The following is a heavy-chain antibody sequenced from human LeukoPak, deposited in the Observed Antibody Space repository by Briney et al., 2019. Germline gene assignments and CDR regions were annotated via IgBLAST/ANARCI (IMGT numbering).Heavy chain of an antibody. CDR3: ARENCSSTSCLTPNFDY. Sequence: SVKVSCKASGYTFTSYYMHWVRQAPGQGLEWMGRIIPILGIANYAQKFQGRVTITADKSTSTAYMELSSLRSEDTAVYYCARENCSSTSCLTPNFDYWGQGTLVTVSS. CDR2: IIPILGIA. V-gene: IGHV1-69*04. J-gene: IGHJ4*02. D-gene: IGHD2-2*01. CDR1: GYTFTSYY.